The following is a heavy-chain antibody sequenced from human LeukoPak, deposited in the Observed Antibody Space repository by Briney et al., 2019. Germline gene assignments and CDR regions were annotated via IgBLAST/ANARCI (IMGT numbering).Heavy chain of an antibody. CDR3: ARVNQLLTNWFDP. V-gene: IGHV4-61*02. CDR2: IYTSGST. CDR1: GGSISSGSYY. D-gene: IGHD2-2*01. Sequence: PSETLSLTCTVSGGSISSGSYYWSWIRQPAGKGLEWIGRIYTSGSTNYNPSLKSRVTISVDTSKNQFSLKLSSVTAADTAVYYCARVNQLLTNWFDPWGQGTLVTVSS. J-gene: IGHJ5*02.